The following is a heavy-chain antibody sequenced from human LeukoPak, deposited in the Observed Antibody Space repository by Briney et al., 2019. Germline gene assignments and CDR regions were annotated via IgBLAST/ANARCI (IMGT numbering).Heavy chain of an antibody. CDR2: IIPILGIA. CDR1: GGTFSSYA. CDR3: ARAGYSSGWYGFVYFDY. D-gene: IGHD6-19*01. J-gene: IGHJ4*02. Sequence: SVKVPCKASGGTFSSYAISWVRQAPGQGLEWMGRIIPILGIANYAQKFQGRVTITADKSTSTAYMELSSLRSEDTAVYYCARAGYSSGWYGFVYFDYWGQGTLVTVSS. V-gene: IGHV1-69*04.